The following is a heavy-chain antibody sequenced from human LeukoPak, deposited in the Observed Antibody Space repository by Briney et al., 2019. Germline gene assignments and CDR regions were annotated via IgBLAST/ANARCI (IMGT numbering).Heavy chain of an antibody. D-gene: IGHD1-14*01. CDR2: INGDGSST. CDR3: AKAFADRAAFDI. V-gene: IGHV3-74*01. J-gene: IGHJ3*02. CDR1: GFTFSSYW. Sequence: GGSLRLSCAASGFTFSSYWMHWVRQAPGKGLVWVSRINGDGSSTSYADSVKGRFTISRDNAKNTLYLQMNSLRAEDTAVYYCAKAFADRAAFDIWGQGTMVTVSS.